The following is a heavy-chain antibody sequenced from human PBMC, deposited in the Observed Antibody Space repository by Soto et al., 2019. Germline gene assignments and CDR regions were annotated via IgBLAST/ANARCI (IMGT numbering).Heavy chain of an antibody. CDR1: GFTFDYYW. J-gene: IGHJ3*01. V-gene: IGHV3-74*01. CDR2: VHSDGTTT. CDR3: ARGVRGGFDL. Sequence: EVQLVESGGGLVQPGASLRLSCAASGFTFDYYWMHWVRQAPGKGLVWVSRVHSDGTTTTYADSVKGRFTISRDNARNTVSLQMSSLRAEDTAISYCARGVRGGFDLWGHGTVVTVSS. D-gene: IGHD3-10*01.